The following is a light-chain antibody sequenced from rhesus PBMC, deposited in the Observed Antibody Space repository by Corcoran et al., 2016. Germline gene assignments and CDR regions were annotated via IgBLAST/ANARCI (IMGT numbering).Light chain of an antibody. J-gene: IGKJ4*01. CDR3: QQRKSYPHT. CDR1: QGFSSY. Sequence: DIQLTQSPSFLSASVGDRVTITCRASQGFSSYLAWYQQKPGKAPKLLIYDASNLQSGVPSRFSGSGSGTDCTLTVSSLQPEDFALYYYQQRKSYPHTFSGGTKVEVK. V-gene: IGKV1-38*01. CDR2: DAS.